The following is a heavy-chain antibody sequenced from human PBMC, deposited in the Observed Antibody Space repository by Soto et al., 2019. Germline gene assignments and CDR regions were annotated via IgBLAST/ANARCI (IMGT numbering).Heavy chain of an antibody. CDR1: GGSISSGGYY. CDR3: ARTGAPYDNSGYYYVSAFDI. Sequence: KPSETLSLTCTVSGGSISSGGYYWSWIRQHPGKGLEWIGYIYYSGSTYYNPSLKSRVTISVDTSKNQFSQKLSSVTAADTAVYYCARTGAPYDNSGYYYVSAFDIWGQGTMVTVSS. D-gene: IGHD3-22*01. J-gene: IGHJ3*02. V-gene: IGHV4-31*03. CDR2: IYYSGST.